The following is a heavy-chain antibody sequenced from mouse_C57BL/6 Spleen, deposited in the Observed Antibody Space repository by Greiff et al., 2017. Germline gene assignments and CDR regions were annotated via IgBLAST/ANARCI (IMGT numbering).Heavy chain of an antibody. CDR1: GFTFSDYY. Sequence: EVKLVESEGGLVQPGSSMKLSCTASGFTFSDYYMAWVRQVPEKGLEWVANINYDGSSTYYLDSLKSRFIISRDNAKNILYLQMSSLKSEDTATYYCARRDPFYWYFDVWGTGTTVTVSS. CDR3: ARRDPFYWYFDV. V-gene: IGHV5-16*01. CDR2: INYDGSST. J-gene: IGHJ1*03.